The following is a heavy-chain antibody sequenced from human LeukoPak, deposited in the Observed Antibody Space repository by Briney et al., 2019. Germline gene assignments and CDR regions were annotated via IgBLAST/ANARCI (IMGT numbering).Heavy chain of an antibody. V-gene: IGHV4-34*01. CDR1: GGSFSGYY. D-gene: IGHD1-14*01. Sequence: PSETLSLTCAVYGGSFSGYYWSWIRQPPGKGLEWIGEINHSGSTNYNPSLKSRVTISVDTSKNQFSLKLSSVTAADTAVYYCARDSEASLYWFDPWGQGTLVTVSS. CDR3: ARDSEASLYWFDP. CDR2: INHSGST. J-gene: IGHJ5*02.